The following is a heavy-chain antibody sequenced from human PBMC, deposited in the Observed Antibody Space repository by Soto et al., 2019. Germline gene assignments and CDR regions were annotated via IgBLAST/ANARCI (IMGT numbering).Heavy chain of an antibody. J-gene: IGHJ4*02. D-gene: IGHD2-8*01. V-gene: IGHV1-18*01. CDR3: ARDGSNGGYFDY. CDR1: GYTFMTYG. CDR2: ISAYNGNT. Sequence: QVQLLQSGAEVKKPGASVKVSCKASGYTFMTYGISWVRQAPGQGLEWMGWISAYNGNTNYGQRLQGRVTMTTDTYTSTAYMELRSLTSDDTAIYYCARDGSNGGYFDYWGQGTLVTVSS.